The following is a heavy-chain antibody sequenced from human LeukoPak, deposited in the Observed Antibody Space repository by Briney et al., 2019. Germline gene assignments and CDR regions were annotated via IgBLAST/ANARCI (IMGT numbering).Heavy chain of an antibody. CDR1: GGSISSSTYY. V-gene: IGHV4-39*07. CDR3: ARDDSSGYYFMSS. D-gene: IGHD3-22*01. CDR2: IYYSGST. Sequence: SETLSLTCTVSGGSISSSTYYWGWIRQPPGKGLEWIGYIYYSGSTYYNPSLKSRVTISVDTSKNQFSLKLSSVTAADTAVYYCARDDSSGYYFMSSWGQGTLVTVSS. J-gene: IGHJ5*02.